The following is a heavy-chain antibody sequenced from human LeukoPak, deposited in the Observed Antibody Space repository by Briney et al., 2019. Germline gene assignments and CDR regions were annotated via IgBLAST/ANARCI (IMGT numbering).Heavy chain of an antibody. Sequence: ASVKVSCKASGYTFTSYGISWVRQAPGQGLEWMGWINPNSGGTNYAQKFQGRVTMTRDTSISTAYMELSRLRSDDTAVYYCASPHYDFRSGDAFDIWGQGTMVTVSS. CDR2: INPNSGGT. CDR3: ASPHYDFRSGDAFDI. V-gene: IGHV1-2*02. CDR1: GYTFTSYG. D-gene: IGHD3-3*01. J-gene: IGHJ3*02.